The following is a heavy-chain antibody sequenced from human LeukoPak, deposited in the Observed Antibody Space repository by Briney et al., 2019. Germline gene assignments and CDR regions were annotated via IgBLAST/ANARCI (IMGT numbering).Heavy chain of an antibody. CDR3: ATRCGYWNTDAFDI. V-gene: IGHV3-30*02. D-gene: IGHD1/OR15-1a*01. CDR2: IRYDGSNK. CDR1: GFTFSSYG. Sequence: PGGSLRLSCAGSGFTFSSYGMHWVRQAPGKGLERVPFIRYDGSNKYYADSVKGRFTISRDNSKNALYLQMNSLRAEDTAVYYCATRCGYWNTDAFDIWGQGTMVTVSS. J-gene: IGHJ3*02.